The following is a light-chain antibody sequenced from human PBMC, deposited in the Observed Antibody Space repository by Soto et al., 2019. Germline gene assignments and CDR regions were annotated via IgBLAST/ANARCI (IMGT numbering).Light chain of an antibody. CDR3: QQYDKWPYT. CDR1: QSVGRN. J-gene: IGKJ2*01. Sequence: EIVLTQSPATLSVSPGEGATLSCRTSQSVGRNLAWYQQKPGQAPRLLIYGAFIRAPGFPVTFRGTGSGSEFTLTITSLQSEDGALYYCQQYDKWPYTFGQGTNLEIK. V-gene: IGKV3-15*01. CDR2: GAF.